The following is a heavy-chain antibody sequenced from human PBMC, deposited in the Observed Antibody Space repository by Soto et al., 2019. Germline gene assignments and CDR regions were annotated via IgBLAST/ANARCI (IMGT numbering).Heavy chain of an antibody. CDR1: GFAFSGST. CDR2: IRSKANSYAT. J-gene: IGHJ6*02. CDR3: VRENYFSYHGMDV. V-gene: IGHV3-73*02. Sequence: HLVESGGGLVQPGGSLTLSCAGSGFAFSGSTIHWVRQASGKGLEWVGRIRSKANSYATAYAAAVKGRFIISRDDSETTAYLQMNSLKIEDTAVYYCVRENYFSYHGMDVWGQGTTVTVSS.